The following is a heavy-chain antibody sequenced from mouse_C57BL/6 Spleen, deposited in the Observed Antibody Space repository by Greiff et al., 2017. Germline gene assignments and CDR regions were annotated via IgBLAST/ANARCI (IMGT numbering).Heavy chain of an antibody. V-gene: IGHV1-82*01. J-gene: IGHJ3*01. Sequence: VQLQQSGPELVKPGASVKISCKASGYAFSSSWMNWVKQRPGKGLEWIGRIYPGDGDTNYNGKFKGKATLTADKSSSTAYMQLSSLTSEDSAVYFCARGGYDGYSWGQGTLVTVSA. CDR1: GYAFSSSW. CDR3: ARGGYDGYS. CDR2: IYPGDGDT. D-gene: IGHD2-3*01.